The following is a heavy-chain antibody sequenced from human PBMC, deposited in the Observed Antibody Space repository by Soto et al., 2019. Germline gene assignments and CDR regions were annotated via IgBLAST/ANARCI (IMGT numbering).Heavy chain of an antibody. CDR1: GGTFSSYT. CDR3: ARFRGSYGMDV. D-gene: IGHD3-10*01. CDR2: IIPILGIA. V-gene: IGHV1-69*02. Sequence: QVQLVQSGAEVKKPGSSVKVSCKASGGTFSSYTISWVRQAPGQGLEWMGRIIPILGIANYAQKFQGRVTITAAKSTSTAYMERSSLRSEDTAVYYCARFRGSYGMDVWGQGTTVTVSS. J-gene: IGHJ6*02.